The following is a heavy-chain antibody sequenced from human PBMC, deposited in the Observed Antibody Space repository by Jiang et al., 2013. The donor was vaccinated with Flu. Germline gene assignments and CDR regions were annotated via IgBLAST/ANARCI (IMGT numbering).Heavy chain of an antibody. Sequence: LLKPSETLSLTCTVSGGSISSSSYYWGWIRQPPGKGLEWIGSIYYSGSTYYNPSLKSRVTISVDTSKNQFSLKLSSVTAADTAVYYCAELVGYYYDSSGYYSGDYWGQGTLVTVSS. D-gene: IGHD3-22*01. J-gene: IGHJ4*02. CDR3: AELVGYYYDSSGYYSGDY. CDR2: IYYSGST. CDR1: GGSISSSSYY. V-gene: IGHV4-39*01.